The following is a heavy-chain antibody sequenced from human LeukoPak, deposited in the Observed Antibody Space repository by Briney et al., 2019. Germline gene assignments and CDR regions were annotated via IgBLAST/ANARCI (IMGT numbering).Heavy chain of an antibody. J-gene: IGHJ5*01. D-gene: IGHD3-9*01. CDR1: GFTFGNYW. Sequence: PGGSLRLSCAASGFTFGNYWMHWVRQAPGKGLVWVSRIKGDGSHTIYADSVKGRFTISRDNAKNTLYLQMKSLRAEDTAVYYCVRDWDHFDFESWGQGTLVTVSS. CDR2: IKGDGSHT. V-gene: IGHV3-74*01. CDR3: VRDWDHFDFES.